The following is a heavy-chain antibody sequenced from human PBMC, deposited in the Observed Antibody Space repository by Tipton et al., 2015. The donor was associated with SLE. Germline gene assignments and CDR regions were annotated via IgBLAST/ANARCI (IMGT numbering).Heavy chain of an antibody. Sequence: QLVQSGPEVKKPGASVKVSCKASGYTFTSYGISWVRQAPGQGLEWMGRINPNSGGTNYAQKFQGRVTMTRDTSISTAYMELSRLRSDDTAVYYCARGGEAYCGGDCYSDFDYWGQGTLVTVSS. CDR3: ARGGEAYCGGDCYSDFDY. D-gene: IGHD2-21*01. CDR1: GYTFTSYG. CDR2: INPNSGGT. V-gene: IGHV1-2*06. J-gene: IGHJ4*02.